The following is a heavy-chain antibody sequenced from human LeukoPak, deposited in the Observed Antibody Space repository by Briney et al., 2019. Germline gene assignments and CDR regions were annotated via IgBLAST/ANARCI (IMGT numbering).Heavy chain of an antibody. D-gene: IGHD3-3*01. J-gene: IGHJ3*02. CDR2: IIPIFGTA. CDR1: GGTFSSYA. V-gene: IGHV1-69*01. Sequence: GASVTVSCKASGGTFSSYAISWVRQAPGQGLEWMGGIIPIFGTANYAQKFQGRVTITADESTSTAYMELSSLRPEDTAVYYCAREGFWSGYYTGMGAFDIWGQGTMVTVSS. CDR3: AREGFWSGYYTGMGAFDI.